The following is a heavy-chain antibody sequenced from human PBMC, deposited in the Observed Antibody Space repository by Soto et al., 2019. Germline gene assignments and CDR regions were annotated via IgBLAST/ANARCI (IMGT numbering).Heavy chain of an antibody. Sequence: QVQLVESGGGVVQPGRSLRLSCAASGFTFSYHALNWVRQPPAKGLEWVAVISNEGDNKYIAESVKGRFTISRDNSKNTVSLQMNSLRAEDTAMYFCARGTTTSAFSAMDVWGQGTTVTVSS. J-gene: IGHJ6*02. CDR3: ARGTTTSAFSAMDV. D-gene: IGHD1-1*01. V-gene: IGHV3-30-3*01. CDR1: GFTFSYHA. CDR2: ISNEGDNK.